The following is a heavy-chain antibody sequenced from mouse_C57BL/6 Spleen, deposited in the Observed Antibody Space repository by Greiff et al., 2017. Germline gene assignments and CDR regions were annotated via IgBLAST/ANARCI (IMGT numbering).Heavy chain of an antibody. J-gene: IGHJ4*01. D-gene: IGHD2-3*01. CDR3: ARLGRWGYAMDY. V-gene: IGHV1-18*01. Sequence: EVQLQQSGPELVKPGASVKIPCKASGYTFTDYNMDWVKQSHGKSLEWIGDINPNNGGTIYNQKFKGKATLTVDKSSSTAYMELRSLTSEDTAVYYCARLGRWGYAMDYWGQGTSVTVSS. CDR1: GYTFTDYN. CDR2: INPNNGGT.